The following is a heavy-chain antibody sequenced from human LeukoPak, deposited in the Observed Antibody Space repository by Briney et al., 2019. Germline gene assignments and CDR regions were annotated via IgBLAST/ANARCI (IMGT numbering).Heavy chain of an antibody. Sequence: PGGSLRLSCAASGFTFSNYWMSWVRQAPGKGLEWVANINQDGSETYYVDSMKGRSTISRDNAKNSLYLQMNSLRAEDTAVYYCAREGPYGDYLNYWGQGTLVTVSS. J-gene: IGHJ4*02. D-gene: IGHD4-17*01. V-gene: IGHV3-7*03. CDR1: GFTFSNYW. CDR2: INQDGSET. CDR3: AREGPYGDYLNY.